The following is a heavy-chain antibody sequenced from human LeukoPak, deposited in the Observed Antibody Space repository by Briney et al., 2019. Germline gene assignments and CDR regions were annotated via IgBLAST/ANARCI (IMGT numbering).Heavy chain of an antibody. D-gene: IGHD6-6*01. CDR1: GFTFSSYS. V-gene: IGHV3-21*01. Sequence: GGSLRLSCAASGFTFSSYSMNWVRQAPGKGLEWVSSITRSSIYIYYADSVKGRFTISRDNAKNSLYLQMNSLRAEDTAVYYCARDFSSSSTVYYYYYMDVWGKGTTVTVSS. CDR2: ITRSSIYI. CDR3: ARDFSSSSTVYYYYYMDV. J-gene: IGHJ6*03.